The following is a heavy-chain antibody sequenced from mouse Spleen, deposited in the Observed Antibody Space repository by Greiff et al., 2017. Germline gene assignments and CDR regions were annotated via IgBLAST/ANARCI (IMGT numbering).Heavy chain of an antibody. CDR3: ARNFYYPYWYFDV. CDR1: GFTFSSYA. D-gene: IGHD2-1*01. Sequence: EVKLMESGGGLVKPGGSLKLSCVASGFTFSSYAMSWVRQTPEKRLEWVAAINSNGGITYYPDTVKDRFTISRDNAKNTLYLQMSSLRSEDTALYYCARNFYYPYWYFDVWGAGTTVTVSS. J-gene: IGHJ1*01. V-gene: IGHV5-6-2*01. CDR2: INSNGGIT.